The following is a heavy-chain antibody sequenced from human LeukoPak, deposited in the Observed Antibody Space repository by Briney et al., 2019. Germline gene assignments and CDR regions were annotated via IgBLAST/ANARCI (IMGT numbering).Heavy chain of an antibody. CDR3: TRDLTYSSSWYFPGFWVSFDY. D-gene: IGHD6-13*01. CDR1: GFTFSSYA. Sequence: GGSLRLSCAASGFTFSSYAMSWVRQAPGKGLEWVGFIRSKAYGGTTEYAASVKGRFTISRDDSKSIAYLQMNSLKTEDTAVYYCTRDLTYSSSWYFPGFWVSFDYRGQGTLVTVSS. V-gene: IGHV3-49*04. CDR2: IRSKAYGGTT. J-gene: IGHJ4*02.